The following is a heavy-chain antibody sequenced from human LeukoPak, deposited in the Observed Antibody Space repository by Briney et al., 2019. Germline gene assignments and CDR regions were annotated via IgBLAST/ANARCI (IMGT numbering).Heavy chain of an antibody. CDR1: GGSISSGSYY. CDR2: IYTNGST. Sequence: PSETLSLTCTVSGGSISSGSYYWSWIRQPAGKGLEWSGRIYTNGSTNYNPSLKSRVTISVDTSKNQFSLKLSSVTAADTAVYYCARASRDTPMVTTFDYWGQGTLVTVSS. V-gene: IGHV4-61*02. J-gene: IGHJ4*02. CDR3: ARASRDTPMVTTFDY. D-gene: IGHD4-17*01.